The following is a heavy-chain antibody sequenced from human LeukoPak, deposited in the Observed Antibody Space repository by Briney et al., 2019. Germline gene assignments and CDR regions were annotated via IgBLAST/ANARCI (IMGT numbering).Heavy chain of an antibody. Sequence: GGSLRLSCAASGFTFSSYGMHWVRQAPGKGLEWVAFIRYDGSNKYYADSVKGRFTISRDNSKNTLYLQMNSLRAEDTAVYYCAKDIMRYSGYDLTTGFDYWGQGTLVTVSS. CDR2: IRYDGSNK. CDR1: GFTFSSYG. D-gene: IGHD5-12*01. CDR3: AKDIMRYSGYDLTTGFDY. V-gene: IGHV3-30*02. J-gene: IGHJ4*02.